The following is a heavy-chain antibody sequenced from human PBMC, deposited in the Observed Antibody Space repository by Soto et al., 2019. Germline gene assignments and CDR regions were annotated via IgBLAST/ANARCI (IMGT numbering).Heavy chain of an antibody. CDR3: ARDRVESGYPEYFQH. Sequence: EVPLVESGGGLIQPGGSLRLSCAASGFTVSSNSMSWVRQAPGKGLEWVSVIYSGGSTYYADSVKGRFTISRDNSKHTLYLQMNSLRAEDTAVYYCARDRVESGYPEYFQHWGQGTLVTVSS. CDR2: IYSGGST. V-gene: IGHV3-53*01. D-gene: IGHD3-22*01. J-gene: IGHJ1*01. CDR1: GFTVSSNS.